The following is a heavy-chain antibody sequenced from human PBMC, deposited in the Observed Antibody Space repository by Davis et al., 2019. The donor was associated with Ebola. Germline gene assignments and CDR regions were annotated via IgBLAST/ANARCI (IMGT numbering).Heavy chain of an antibody. CDR3: AREGRWLQRIIDY. J-gene: IGHJ4*02. CDR1: GFTFSGSA. Sequence: GESLKISCAASGFTFSGSAMHWVRQASGKGLEWVGRIRSKANSYATAYAASVKGRFTISRDDSKNTAYLQMNSLRAEDTAVYYCAREGRWLQRIIDYWGQGTLVTVSS. CDR2: IRSKANSYAT. D-gene: IGHD5-24*01. V-gene: IGHV3-73*01.